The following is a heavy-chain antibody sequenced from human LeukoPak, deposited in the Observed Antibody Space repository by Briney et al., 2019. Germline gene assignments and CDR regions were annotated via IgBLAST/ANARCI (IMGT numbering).Heavy chain of an antibody. CDR3: VRKSSTSAFDY. V-gene: IGHV6-1*01. Sequence: SQTLSLTCAISGDSVSSNSASWNWLRQSPSRGLEWLGRTYYRSKWYNDCAVSVKSRITINPDTSKNQFSLQLNSVTPENTAVYYCVRKSSTSAFDYWGQGTLVTVSS. CDR2: TYYRSKWYN. J-gene: IGHJ4*02. D-gene: IGHD6-13*01. CDR1: GDSVSSNSAS.